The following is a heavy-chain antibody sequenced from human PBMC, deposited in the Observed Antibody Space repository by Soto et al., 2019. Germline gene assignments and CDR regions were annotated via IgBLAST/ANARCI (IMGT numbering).Heavy chain of an antibody. CDR3: ARDIAWAQLGGNYYYIMDV. Sequence: QVQVVQSGAEVKKPGSSVKVSCKTSGGTFSTAAISWVRQAPGQGLEWMGGIMPIFRTADYEQKFQGRVTITADESASTAYLELSSLRSEDTAVYYCARDIAWAQLGGNYYYIMDVWGQGTTVTVTS. CDR1: GGTFSTAA. D-gene: IGHD6-13*01. V-gene: IGHV1-69*12. CDR2: IMPIFRTA. J-gene: IGHJ6*02.